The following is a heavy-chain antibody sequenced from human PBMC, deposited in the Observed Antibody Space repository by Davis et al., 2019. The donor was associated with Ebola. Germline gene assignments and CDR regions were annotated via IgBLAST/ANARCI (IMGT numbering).Heavy chain of an antibody. Sequence: AASVKVSCKASVYTFTRYGISWVRQAPGQGLEWMGWISAFSGNTNYAQKLQGRVTMTTDTSTSTAYMELRSLRSDDTAVYYRAGRDYGYYGAFWGQGTLVAVSS. CDR3: AGRDYGYYGAF. CDR2: ISAFSGNT. D-gene: IGHD4-17*01. J-gene: IGHJ4*02. V-gene: IGHV1-18*01. CDR1: VYTFTRYG.